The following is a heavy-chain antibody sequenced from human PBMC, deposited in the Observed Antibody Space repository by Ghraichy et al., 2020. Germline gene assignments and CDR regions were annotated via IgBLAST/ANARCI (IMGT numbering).Heavy chain of an antibody. J-gene: IGHJ4*02. CDR1: GGSLSIRSFY. Sequence: GSLRLTCTVSGGSLSIRSFYWGWIRQPPGRELEWIGSIYYSGSPYYNPSLQSRVTISVDTSKNQFSLRLTSVTAADTAAYYCARHWDYFDYWGQGILVTVSS. D-gene: IGHD7-27*01. V-gene: IGHV4-39*01. CDR3: ARHWDYFDY. CDR2: IYYSGSP.